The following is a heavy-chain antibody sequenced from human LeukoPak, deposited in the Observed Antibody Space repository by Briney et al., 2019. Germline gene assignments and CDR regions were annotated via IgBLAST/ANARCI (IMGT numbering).Heavy chain of an antibody. J-gene: IGHJ6*03. CDR3: AREYNMGRYSYGRTYYYYYMDV. D-gene: IGHD5-18*01. CDR1: GGSISSSSYY. CDR2: IYYSGST. V-gene: IGHV4-39*07. Sequence: PSETLSLTCTVSGGSISSSSYYWGWIRQPPGKGLEWIGSIYYSGSTYYNPSLKSRLTISVDTSKNQFSLKLSSVTAADTAVYCCAREYNMGRYSYGRTYYYYYMDVWGKGTTVTVSS.